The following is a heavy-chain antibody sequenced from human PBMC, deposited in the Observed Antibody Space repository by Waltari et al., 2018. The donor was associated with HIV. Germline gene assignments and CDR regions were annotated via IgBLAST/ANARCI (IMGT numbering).Heavy chain of an antibody. CDR1: GDSVSNYY. CDR3: ARHLSIRSVFDD. Sequence: QVQLQESGPGLVKPSETLSLTCTVSGDSVSNYYWSSIRQPPEKGLAWIGTISVSGSTNYSPSLKSRRTISAELPRKYFSLRFTSLTAADTAVYDCARHLSIRSVFDDWGQGTRVTVSS. V-gene: IGHV4-59*08. D-gene: IGHD4-17*01. J-gene: IGHJ4*02. CDR2: ISVSGST.